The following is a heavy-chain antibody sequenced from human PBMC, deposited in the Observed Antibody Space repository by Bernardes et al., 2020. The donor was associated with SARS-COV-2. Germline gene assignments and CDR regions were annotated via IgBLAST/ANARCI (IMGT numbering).Heavy chain of an antibody. J-gene: IGHJ4*02. V-gene: IGHV3-33*01. CDR3: ARDGLGYCSSTSCWFGY. CDR2: IWYDGSNK. CDR1: GFTFSSYG. D-gene: IGHD2-2*01. Sequence: GGSLRLSCAASGFTFSSYGMHWVRQAPGKGLEWVAVIWYDGSNKYYADSVKGRFTISRDNSKNTLYLQMNSLRAEDTAVYYCARDGLGYCSSTSCWFGYWGQGTLVTVSS.